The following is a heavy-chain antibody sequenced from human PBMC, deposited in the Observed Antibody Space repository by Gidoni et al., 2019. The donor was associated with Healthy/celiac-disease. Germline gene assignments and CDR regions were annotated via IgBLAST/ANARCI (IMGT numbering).Heavy chain of an antibody. D-gene: IGHD1-26*01. CDR1: GFTFSSYG. CDR2: IAYDGSNK. Sequence: QVQLVASGGGVVEPGRSLRLSCAASGFTFSSYGMHWVRQAPGKGLEWVAVIAYDGSNKYYADSVKGRFTISRDNSKNTLYLQMNSLRAEDTAVYYCAEPSGSYSGAPWGQGTLVTVSS. V-gene: IGHV3-30*03. J-gene: IGHJ5*02. CDR3: AEPSGSYSGAP.